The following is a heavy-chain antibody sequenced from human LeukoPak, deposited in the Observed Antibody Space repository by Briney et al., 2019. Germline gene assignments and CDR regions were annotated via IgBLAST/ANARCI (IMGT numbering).Heavy chain of an antibody. J-gene: IGHJ4*02. V-gene: IGHV3-23*01. CDR1: GFTFSSYA. CDR3: AKVRGGYFDY. D-gene: IGHD3-10*01. CDR2: ISGSGGST. Sequence: PRGSLRLSCAASGFTFSSYAMSWVRQAPGKGLEWVSSISGSGGSTHYADSVKGRFTISRDNSKNTLYLQMNSLRAEDTAVYYCAKVRGGYFDYWGQGTLVTVSS.